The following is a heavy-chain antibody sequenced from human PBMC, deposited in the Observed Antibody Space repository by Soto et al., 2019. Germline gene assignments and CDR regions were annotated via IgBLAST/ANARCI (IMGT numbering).Heavy chain of an antibody. D-gene: IGHD6-13*01. CDR2: IIPILGIA. Sequence: QVQLVQSGAEVKKPGSSVKVSCKASGGTFSSYTISWVRQAPGQGLEWMGRIIPILGIANYAQKFQGRVTITADKSTSTAYMELSSMSSEDTAVYYCAREKGHSSRAGGFDPWGQGTLVTVSS. CDR1: GGTFSSYT. V-gene: IGHV1-69*08. CDR3: AREKGHSSRAGGFDP. J-gene: IGHJ5*02.